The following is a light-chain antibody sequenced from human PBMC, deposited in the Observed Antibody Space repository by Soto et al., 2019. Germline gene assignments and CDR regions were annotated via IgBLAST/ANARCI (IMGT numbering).Light chain of an antibody. V-gene: IGKV3-15*01. Sequence: EILMTQSPATLSVSPGEGLTLSCRASQSISRTLAWYQQRPGQAPRLLIYGASSRATSVPARFSGSGSGTEFTLTISSLQSEDFAVYYCQQYNDWPLTFGGGTKVEIK. CDR2: GAS. CDR1: QSISRT. CDR3: QQYNDWPLT. J-gene: IGKJ4*01.